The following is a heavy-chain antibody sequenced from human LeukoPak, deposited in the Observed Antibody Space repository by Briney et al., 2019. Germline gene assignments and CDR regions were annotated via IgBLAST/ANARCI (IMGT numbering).Heavy chain of an antibody. CDR2: IFTSGST. V-gene: IGHV4-4*07. Sequence: SETLSPTCTVSGGSISTYYWSWIRQPAGKGLEWIGRIFTSGSTNYNPSLKSRVTMSVDTSKNQFSLKLSSVTAADTAVYYCARYRVAYYFDYWGQGTLVTVSS. J-gene: IGHJ4*02. CDR1: GGSISTYY. D-gene: IGHD1-26*01. CDR3: ARYRVAYYFDY.